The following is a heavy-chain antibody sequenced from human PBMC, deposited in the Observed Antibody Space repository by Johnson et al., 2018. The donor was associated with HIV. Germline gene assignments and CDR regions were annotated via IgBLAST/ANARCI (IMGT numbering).Heavy chain of an antibody. V-gene: IGHV3-23*04. CDR1: GFTVSRNY. CDR2: ISGGGGST. Sequence: QLVESGGGLVQPGGSLRLSCAASGFTVSRNYMNWVRQAPGRGLEWVSAISGGGGSTYYAASVKGRFTISRDNSKNTLYLEMNSLRAEDTAIYYCAKGRYSSSWYLAGAFDIWGQGTMVTVSS. D-gene: IGHD6-13*01. J-gene: IGHJ3*02. CDR3: AKGRYSSSWYLAGAFDI.